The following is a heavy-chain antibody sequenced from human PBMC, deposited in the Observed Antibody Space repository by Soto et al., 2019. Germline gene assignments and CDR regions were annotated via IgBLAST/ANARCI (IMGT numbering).Heavy chain of an antibody. Sequence: QVQLVESGGGVVQPGRSLRLSCEASGFTINTYVMHWVRQTPGKGLEWVALIWSDGSDEYYADSVKGRFTVSRDNSKNTLYLQMNSLRVEDTALYYCARDSRGSGSNDYWGQGTLVTVSS. CDR3: ARDSRGSGSNDY. V-gene: IGHV3-33*01. CDR2: IWSDGSDE. CDR1: GFTINTYV. J-gene: IGHJ4*02. D-gene: IGHD3-10*01.